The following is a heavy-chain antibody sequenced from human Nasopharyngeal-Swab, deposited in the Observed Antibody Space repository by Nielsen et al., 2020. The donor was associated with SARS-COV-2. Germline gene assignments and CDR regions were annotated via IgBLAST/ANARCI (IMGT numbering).Heavy chain of an antibody. CDR2: ISYDGSNK. J-gene: IGHJ4*02. Sequence: GGSLRLSCAASGFTFSSYGMHWVRQAPGKGLEWVAVISYDGSNKYYADSVKGRFTISRDNSKNTLYLQMNSLRAEDTAVYYRARDWLGGSGYYYPDYWGQGTLVTVSS. CDR1: GFTFSSYG. CDR3: ARDWLGGSGYYYPDY. D-gene: IGHD3-22*01. V-gene: IGHV3-30*03.